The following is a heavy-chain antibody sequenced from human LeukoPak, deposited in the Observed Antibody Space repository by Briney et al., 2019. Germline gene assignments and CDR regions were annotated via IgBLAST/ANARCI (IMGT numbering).Heavy chain of an antibody. CDR1: GFTFSSYW. Sequence: PGWSLRLSCAASGFTFSSYWMHWVRQVPGKGLVWVSHIKSDGSSTSYADSVKGRFTISRDNAKNTLYLQMNSLRAEDTAVYYCARDRGYGFDYWGQGTLVTVSS. V-gene: IGHV3-74*01. CDR2: IKSDGSST. J-gene: IGHJ4*02. CDR3: ARDRGYGFDY. D-gene: IGHD5-18*01.